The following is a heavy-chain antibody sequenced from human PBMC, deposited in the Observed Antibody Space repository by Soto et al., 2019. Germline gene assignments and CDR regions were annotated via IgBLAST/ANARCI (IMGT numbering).Heavy chain of an antibody. CDR2: ISYDGSNK. Sequence: GSLRHSCAASGFTFSSYAMHWVRQAPGKGLEWVTVISYDGSNKYYADSVKGRFTISRDNSKNTLYLQMNSLRAEDTAVYYCARPLDFCSGKDVWGLGPTVTV. CDR1: GFTFSSYA. D-gene: IGHD3-3*01. J-gene: IGHJ6*02. CDR3: ARPLDFCSGKDV. V-gene: IGHV3-30-3*01.